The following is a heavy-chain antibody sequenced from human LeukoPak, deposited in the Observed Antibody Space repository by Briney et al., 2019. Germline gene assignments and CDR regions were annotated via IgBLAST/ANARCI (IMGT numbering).Heavy chain of an antibody. CDR1: GDSVSSNSAA. J-gene: IGHJ4*02. V-gene: IGHV6-1*01. CDR2: TYYRSKWYN. D-gene: IGHD3-10*01. CDR3: ARGLWFGELSKDNLDY. Sequence: SQTLSLTCAISGDSVSSNSAAWNWIRQSPSGGLEWLGRTYYRSKWYNDYAVSVKSRITINPDTSKNQFSLQLNSVTPEDTAVYYCARGLWFGELSKDNLDYWGQGTLVTVSS.